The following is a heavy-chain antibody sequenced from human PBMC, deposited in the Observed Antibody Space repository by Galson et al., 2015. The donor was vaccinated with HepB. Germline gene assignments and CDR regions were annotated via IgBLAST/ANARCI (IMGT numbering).Heavy chain of an antibody. V-gene: IGHV3-23*01. D-gene: IGHD3-22*01. Sequence: SLRLSCAASGFTFSSYAMSWVRQAPGKGLEWVSAISGSGGSTYYADSVKGRFTISRDNSKNTLYLQMNSLRAEDTAVYYCAKDGSITMIVVVNSNAFDIWGQGTMVTVSS. CDR3: AKDGSITMIVVVNSNAFDI. J-gene: IGHJ3*02. CDR1: GFTFSSYA. CDR2: ISGSGGST.